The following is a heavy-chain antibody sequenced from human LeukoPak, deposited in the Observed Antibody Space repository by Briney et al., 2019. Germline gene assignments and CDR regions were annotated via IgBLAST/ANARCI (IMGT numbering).Heavy chain of an antibody. V-gene: IGHV3-15*01. CDR1: GFSFMNAW. Sequence: KPGGSLRHSCAASGFSFMNAWMIWVRQAPGKGLEWVGRIKSNADGGTPDYAAPARGRFTISRDDSKNTLYLQMNSLKTEDTAVYYCTTFYHEYSPYWGRGTLVTVSS. CDR2: IKSNADGGTP. D-gene: IGHD2/OR15-2a*01. CDR3: TTFYHEYSPY. J-gene: IGHJ4*02.